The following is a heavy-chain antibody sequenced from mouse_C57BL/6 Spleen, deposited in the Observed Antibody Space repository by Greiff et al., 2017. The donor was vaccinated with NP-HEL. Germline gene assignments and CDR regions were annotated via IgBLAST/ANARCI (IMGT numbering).Heavy chain of an antibody. D-gene: IGHD3-2*01. J-gene: IGHJ4*01. CDR3: TTEDSRGMDY. CDR2: IDPENGDT. CDR1: GFNIKDDY. Sequence: VHVKQSGAELVRPGASVKLSCTASGFNIKDDYMHWVKQRPEQGLEWIGWIDPENGDTEYASKFQGKATITADTSSNTAYLQLSSLTSEDTAVYYCTTEDSRGMDYWGQGTSVTVSS. V-gene: IGHV14-4*01.